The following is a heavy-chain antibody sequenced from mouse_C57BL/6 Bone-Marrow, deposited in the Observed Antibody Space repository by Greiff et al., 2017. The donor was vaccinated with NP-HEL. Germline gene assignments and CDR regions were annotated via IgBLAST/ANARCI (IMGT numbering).Heavy chain of an antibody. V-gene: IGHV1-26*01. CDR3: APTELTGTFRRAMDY. D-gene: IGHD4-1*01. J-gene: IGHJ4*01. CDR1: GYTFTDYY. CDR2: INPNNGGT. Sequence: VQLQQSGPELVKPGASVKISCKASGYTFTDYYMNWVKQSHGKSLEWIGDINPNNGGTSYNQKFKGKATLTVDKSSSTAYMELRSLTSEDSAVYYCAPTELTGTFRRAMDYWGQGTSVTVSS.